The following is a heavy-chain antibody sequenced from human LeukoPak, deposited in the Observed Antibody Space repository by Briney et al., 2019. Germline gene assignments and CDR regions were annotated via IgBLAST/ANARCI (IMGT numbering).Heavy chain of an antibody. J-gene: IGHJ4*02. Sequence: GGSLRLSCAASGFMFDSYGLHWVRQAPGKGLEWVAFIRYDGGNEYYTDSVKGRFTVSRDNANNMLYLQMSSLRDEDTAVYFCAKDQEYSSSSGGADYWGQGALVTVSS. CDR3: AKDQEYSSSSGGADY. D-gene: IGHD6-6*01. CDR1: GFMFDSYG. CDR2: IRYDGGNE. V-gene: IGHV3-30*02.